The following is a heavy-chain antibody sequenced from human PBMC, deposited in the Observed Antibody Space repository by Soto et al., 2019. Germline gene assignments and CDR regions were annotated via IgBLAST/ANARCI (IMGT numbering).Heavy chain of an antibody. J-gene: IGHJ4*02. CDR3: TRGDY. V-gene: IGHV4-31*03. CDR1: GDSMTTVGYY. Sequence: QVQLQESGPGLVKPSQTLSLTCTVSGDSMTTVGYYWNWIRQHPGQGLEWIGFISYSGSTSYSSSLTCRVDISADTSKNQFSLKLNAVTAADTAVYDCTRGDYWGQGTLVTVSS. CDR2: ISYSGST.